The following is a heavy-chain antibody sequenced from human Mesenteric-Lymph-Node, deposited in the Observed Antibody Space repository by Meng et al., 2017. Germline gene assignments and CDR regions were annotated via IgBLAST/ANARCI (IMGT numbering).Heavy chain of an antibody. D-gene: IGHD1-26*01. Sequence: GESLKISCAASGFTFSSYGMHWVRQAPGKGLEWVAVIWHDGSNIHYADSVKGRFTISRDNAKNTLYLQMNSLRAEDTAVYYCARDSPSVGATSDYWCQGTLVTVSS. CDR2: IWHDGSNI. CDR1: GFTFSSYG. V-gene: IGHV3-33*01. J-gene: IGHJ4*02. CDR3: ARDSPSVGATSDY.